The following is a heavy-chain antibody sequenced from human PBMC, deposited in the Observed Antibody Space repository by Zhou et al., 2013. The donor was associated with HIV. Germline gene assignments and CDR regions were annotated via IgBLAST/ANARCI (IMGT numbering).Heavy chain of an antibody. CDR2: IIPILGTP. V-gene: IGHV1-69*11. J-gene: IGHJ1*01. CDR3: ARVGAKGSGWLGAEYFQH. Sequence: QVQLVQSGAVVKKPGSSVKVSCKTSGAPFSSFAFNWMRQAPGQGLEWVGGIIPILGTPNYAQRFLGRVAISADEPSATVYMEVNRLRSDDTAVYYCARVGAKGSGWLGAEYFQHWGQGTLVTVSS. CDR1: GAPFSSFA. D-gene: IGHD6-19*01.